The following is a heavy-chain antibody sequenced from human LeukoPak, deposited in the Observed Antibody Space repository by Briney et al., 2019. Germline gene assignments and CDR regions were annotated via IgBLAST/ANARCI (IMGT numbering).Heavy chain of an antibody. CDR2: ISSSSSYM. CDR1: GFTFSSYS. J-gene: IGHJ4*02. D-gene: IGHD5-12*01. V-gene: IGHV3-21*01. CDR3: ARDPVGYSGSSYYFDY. Sequence: GGSLRLSCAASGFTFSSYSMNWVRQAPGKGLEWVSSISSSSSYMYYADSVKGRFTISRDNAKNSLYLQMNSLRAEDTAVYYCARDPVGYSGSSYYFDYWGQGTLVTVSS.